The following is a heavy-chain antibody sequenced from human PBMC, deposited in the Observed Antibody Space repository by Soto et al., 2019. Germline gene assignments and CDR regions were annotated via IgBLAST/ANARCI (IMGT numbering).Heavy chain of an antibody. CDR3: ARVSMTTVTTYYYYVMDV. J-gene: IGHJ6*02. V-gene: IGHV1-46*01. CDR1: GYTFTSYY. Sequence: ASVKVSCKASGYTFTSYYMHWVRQAPGQGLEWMGIINPSGGSTSYAQKFQGRVTMTRDTSTSTVYMELSSLRSEDTAVYYCARVSMTTVTTYYYYVMDVWGQGTTVTVSS. CDR2: INPSGGST. D-gene: IGHD4-17*01.